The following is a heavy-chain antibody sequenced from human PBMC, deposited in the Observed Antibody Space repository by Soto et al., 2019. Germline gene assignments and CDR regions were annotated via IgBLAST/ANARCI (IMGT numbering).Heavy chain of an antibody. V-gene: IGHV1-18*01. CDR1: GYTFTSYG. D-gene: IGHD2-2*01. CDR3: ARESSLLLPAATNWFDP. Sequence: GASVKVSCKASGYTFTSYGISWVRQAPGQGLEWMGWISAYNGNTNYAQKLQGRVTMTTDTSTSTAYMELRSLRSDDTAVYYCARESSLLLPAATNWFDPWGQGTLVTVSS. J-gene: IGHJ5*02. CDR2: ISAYNGNT.